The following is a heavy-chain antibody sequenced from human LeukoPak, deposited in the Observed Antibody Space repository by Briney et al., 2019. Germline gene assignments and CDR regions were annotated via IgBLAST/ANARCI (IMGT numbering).Heavy chain of an antibody. V-gene: IGHV3-23*01. CDR2: ITTSDGNT. D-gene: IGHD3-10*01. CDR1: GFTFSSYA. Sequence: QTGGSLRLSCAASGFTFSSYAMSWVRQAPGKGLEWVSTITTSDGNTYYADSVKGRFTVSRDNSKNTLFLQMNSLRAEDTAVYYCARGRYYDSGSYYNVIHYFDSWGQGTLVTVSS. J-gene: IGHJ4*02. CDR3: ARGRYYDSGSYYNVIHYFDS.